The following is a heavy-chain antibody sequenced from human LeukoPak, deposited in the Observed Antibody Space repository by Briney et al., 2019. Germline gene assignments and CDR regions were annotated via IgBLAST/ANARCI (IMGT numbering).Heavy chain of an antibody. CDR1: GGSVSSGTYY. V-gene: IGHV4-61*01. CDR2: IYYSGST. J-gene: IGHJ4*02. CDR3: ASTVAAAGNRIFDY. D-gene: IGHD6-13*01. Sequence: SETLSLTCTVSGGSVSSGTYYWSWIRQPPGKGLEWIGYIYYSGSTNYNPSLKSRVTISVDTSKNQFSLKLSSVTAADTAVYYCASTVAAAGNRIFDYWGQGTLVTVSS.